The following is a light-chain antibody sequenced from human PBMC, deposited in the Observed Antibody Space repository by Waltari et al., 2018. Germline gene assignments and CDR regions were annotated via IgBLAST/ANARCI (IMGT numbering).Light chain of an antibody. J-gene: IGLJ3*02. V-gene: IGLV2-14*01. Sequence: QSALTQPASVSGSPGQSITTSCTGSSSDVGGYNYVSWYQQYPANAPKVMIYEVSNRPSGGSNRFSGSKSGNTASLTISGLQAEDEADYYCRSYTSSDTRVFGGGTKLTVL. CDR2: EVS. CDR3: RSYTSSDTRV. CDR1: SSDVGGYNY.